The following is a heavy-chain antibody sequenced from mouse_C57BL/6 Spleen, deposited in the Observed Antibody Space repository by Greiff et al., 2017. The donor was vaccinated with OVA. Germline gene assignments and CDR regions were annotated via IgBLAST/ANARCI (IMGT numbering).Heavy chain of an antibody. J-gene: IGHJ3*01. Sequence: QVQLQQPGAELVKPGASVKLSCKASGYTFTSYWMHWVKQRPGQGLEWIGMIHPNSGSTNYNEKFKSKATLTVDKSSSTAYMQLSSLTSEDSAVYYCALITTAVDRFAYWGQGTLVTVSA. D-gene: IGHD1-1*01. CDR1: GYTFTSYW. CDR2: IHPNSGST. CDR3: ALITTAVDRFAY. V-gene: IGHV1-64*01.